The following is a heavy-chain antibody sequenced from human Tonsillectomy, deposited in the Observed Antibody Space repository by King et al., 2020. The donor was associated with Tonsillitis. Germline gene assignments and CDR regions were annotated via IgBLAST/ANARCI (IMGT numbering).Heavy chain of an antibody. D-gene: IGHD6-13*01. V-gene: IGHV1-8*01. Sequence: QLVQSGAEVKKPGASVKVSCKASGYTFTSYDINWVRQATGQGLEWMGCMNPNSGKTGFAQKFQGRGTMTRNTSISTAYMELSSRRSEDTAVYYCAREGIAAAGIGYWGQGTLVTVSS. J-gene: IGHJ4*02. CDR1: GYTFTSYD. CDR2: MNPNSGKT. CDR3: AREGIAAAGIGY.